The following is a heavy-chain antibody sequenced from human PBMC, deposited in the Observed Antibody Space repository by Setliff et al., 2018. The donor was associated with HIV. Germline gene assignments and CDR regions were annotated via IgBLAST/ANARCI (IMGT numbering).Heavy chain of an antibody. Sequence: SGGDLAQPGRSLRVSCAVAEFTSDDYDVHWVRQGPGKGLGWISSISYRSSYIYYSDSVKGRFTISRDDATKSLYLQMDSLGAEDTAVYYCARSGGMGNYHWDVWGTGTTVTVSS. CDR3: ARSGGMGNYHWDV. CDR2: ISYRSSYI. J-gene: IGHJ6*03. CDR1: EFTSDDYD. V-gene: IGHV3-21*01. D-gene: IGHD3-16*01.